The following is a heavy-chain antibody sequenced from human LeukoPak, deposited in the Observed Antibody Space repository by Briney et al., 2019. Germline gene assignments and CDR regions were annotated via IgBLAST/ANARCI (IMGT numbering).Heavy chain of an antibody. Sequence: PGGSLRLSCAASGFTFNKYNMNWVRQAPGKGLEWVSSISSSSSYIYYADSVKGRFTISRDNAKNSLYLQMNSLGAEDTAVYYCATMPPSGAHNSLDHWGQGTLVTLSS. J-gene: IGHJ4*02. CDR1: GFTFNKYN. V-gene: IGHV3-21*01. D-gene: IGHD2-2*01. CDR2: ISSSSSYI. CDR3: ATMPPSGAHNSLDH.